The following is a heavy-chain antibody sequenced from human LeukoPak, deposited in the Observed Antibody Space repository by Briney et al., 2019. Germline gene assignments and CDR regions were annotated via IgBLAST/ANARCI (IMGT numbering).Heavy chain of an antibody. V-gene: IGHV4-38-2*02. J-gene: IGHJ3*02. D-gene: IGHD3-16*01. CDR2: IYHSGST. CDR3: ARDYDYDYVWGAFDI. Sequence: SETLSLTCTVSGYSISSGYYWGWIRQPPGKGLEWIGSIYHSGSTNYNPSLESRVTISVDTSKNQFSLKVSSVTAADTAVYYCARDYDYDYVWGAFDIWGQGTMVTVSS. CDR1: GYSISSGYY.